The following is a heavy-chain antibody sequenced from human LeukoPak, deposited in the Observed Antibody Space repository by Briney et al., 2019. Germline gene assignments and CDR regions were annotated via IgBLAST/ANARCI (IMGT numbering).Heavy chain of an antibody. D-gene: IGHD1-26*01. J-gene: IGHJ4*02. CDR3: ARDHLRKWELPDY. V-gene: IGHV3-7*01. Sequence: PGGSLRLSCAASGFTFSSYWMSWVRQAPGKGLEWVANIKQDGSEKYYVDSVKGRFTISRDNTKNSLYLQMNSLRAEDTAVYYCARDHLRKWELPDYWGQGTLVTVSS. CDR1: GFTFSSYW. CDR2: IKQDGSEK.